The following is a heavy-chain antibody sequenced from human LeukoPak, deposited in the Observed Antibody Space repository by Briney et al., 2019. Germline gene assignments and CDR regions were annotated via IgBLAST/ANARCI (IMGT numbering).Heavy chain of an antibody. J-gene: IGHJ4*02. V-gene: IGHV3-7*01. CDR3: ARDRGVVVPAAMVTYYYFDY. CDR2: IKQDGSEK. CDR1: GFTFSSYW. Sequence: VQPGGSLRLSCAASGFTFSSYWMSWVRQAPGKGLEWVANIKQDGSEKYYVDSVKGRFTISRDNAKNSLYLQMNSLRAEDTAVYYCARDRGVVVPAAMVTYYYFDYWGQGTLVTVSS. D-gene: IGHD2-2*01.